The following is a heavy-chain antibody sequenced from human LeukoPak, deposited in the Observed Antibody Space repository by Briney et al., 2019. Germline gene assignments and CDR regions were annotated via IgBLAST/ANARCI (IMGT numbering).Heavy chain of an antibody. D-gene: IGHD6-19*01. Sequence: SETLSLTCTVSGGSISSSSHYWGWIRQPPGKGLEWIGSIYYSGDMYHNPSLKSRVTTSVDTSKSQFSLKLSSVTAADTAVYYCARDIGSGWGEGSFDYWGQGTLVTVSS. CDR1: GGSISSSSHY. CDR3: ARDIGSGWGEGSFDY. J-gene: IGHJ4*02. CDR2: IYYSGDM. V-gene: IGHV4-39*07.